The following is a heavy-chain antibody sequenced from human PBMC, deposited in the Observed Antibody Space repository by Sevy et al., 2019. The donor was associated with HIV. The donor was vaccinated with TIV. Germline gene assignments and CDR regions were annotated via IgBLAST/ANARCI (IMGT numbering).Heavy chain of an antibody. CDR1: GGSIGSGGYY. D-gene: IGHD3-22*01. V-gene: IGHV4-31*03. J-gene: IGHJ4*02. Sequence: SETLSLTCTVSGGSIGSGGYYWSWIRQHPGKGLEWIGYIYYSGSTYYNPSLKSRVTISVDTSKNQFSLKLSSVTATDTAVYYCARERHSQYYYDSSGSFRYYYFDYWGQGTLVTVSS. CDR3: ARERHSQYYYDSSGSFRYYYFDY. CDR2: IYYSGST.